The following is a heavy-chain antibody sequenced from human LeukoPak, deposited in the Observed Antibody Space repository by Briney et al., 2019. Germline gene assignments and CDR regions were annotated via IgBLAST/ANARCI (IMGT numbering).Heavy chain of an antibody. J-gene: IGHJ4*02. CDR1: GGSISSYY. V-gene: IGHV4-59*01. D-gene: IGHD6-19*01. CDR3: ARMKRSAGWLDY. CDR2: IYYSGST. Sequence: SETLSLTCTVSGGSISSYYWSWIRQPPGKGLEWIGYIYYSGSTNYNPSLKSRVTISVDTSRNQFSLKLSSVTAADTAVYYFARMKRSAGWLDYWGQGTLVTVSS.